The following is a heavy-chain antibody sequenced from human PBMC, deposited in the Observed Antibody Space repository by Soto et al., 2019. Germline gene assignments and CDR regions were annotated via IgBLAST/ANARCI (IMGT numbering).Heavy chain of an antibody. CDR2: IIPIFGTA. V-gene: IGHV1-69*06. CDR1: GGTFSNYA. D-gene: IGHD2-2*02. CDR3: ARAWGYCSSTSCYTGVVDYYYYGMDV. J-gene: IGHJ6*02. Sequence: SSEKVSYKASGGTFSNYAISLVLQSPLERLEWMGGIIPIFGTANYAQKFQGRVTITADKSTSTAYMELSSLRSEDTAVYYCARAWGYCSSTSCYTGVVDYYYYGMDVWGQGTTVTVSS.